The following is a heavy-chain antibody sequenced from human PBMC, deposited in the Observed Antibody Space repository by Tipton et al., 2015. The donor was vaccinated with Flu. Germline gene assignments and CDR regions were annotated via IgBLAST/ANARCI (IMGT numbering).Heavy chain of an antibody. D-gene: IGHD1-26*01. CDR3: ARDRGGESYCYYYYGMGV. CDR1: GYTFTSYY. V-gene: IGHV1-46*01. J-gene: IGHJ6*02. CDR2: INPSGGST. Sequence: QLVQSGAEVKKPGASVKVSCKASGYTFTSYYMHWVRQAPGQGLEWMGIINPSGGSTSYAQKFQGRVTMTRDTSTSTVYMELSSLRSEDTAVYYCARDRGGESYCYYYYGMGVWGQGTTVTVSS.